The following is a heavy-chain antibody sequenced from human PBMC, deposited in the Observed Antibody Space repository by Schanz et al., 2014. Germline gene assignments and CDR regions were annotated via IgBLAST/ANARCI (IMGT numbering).Heavy chain of an antibody. CDR2: LYTGGST. Sequence: EVQLVESGGGLIHPGGSLRLSCAVSGFTVSTNYMTWVRQAPGKGLECVSVLYTGGSTFYAESVRGRFFISRDNSKNTLYLQMNSLIAEDTAVYYCAKCIAWYGRCAFDIWGQGTMVTVSS. V-gene: IGHV3-53*01. D-gene: IGHD2-21*01. CDR3: AKCIAWYGRCAFDI. J-gene: IGHJ3*02. CDR1: GFTVSTNY.